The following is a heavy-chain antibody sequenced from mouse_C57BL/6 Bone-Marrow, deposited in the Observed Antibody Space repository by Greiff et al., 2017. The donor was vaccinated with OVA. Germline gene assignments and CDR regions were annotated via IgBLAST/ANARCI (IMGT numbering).Heavy chain of an antibody. CDR3: ARDDSYGRAWFAY. D-gene: IGHD1-2*01. Sequence: QVQLQQSGAELARPGASVKLSCKASGYTFTSYGISWVKQRTGQGLEWIGEIYPRSGNTYYNEKFKGKATLTADKSSSTAYMELRSLTSEDSAVYFCARDDSYGRAWFAYWGQGTLVTVSA. CDR1: GYTFTSYG. J-gene: IGHJ3*01. CDR2: IYPRSGNT. V-gene: IGHV1-81*01.